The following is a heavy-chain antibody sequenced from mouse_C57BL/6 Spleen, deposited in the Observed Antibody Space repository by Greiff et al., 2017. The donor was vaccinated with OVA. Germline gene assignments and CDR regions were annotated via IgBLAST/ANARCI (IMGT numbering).Heavy chain of an antibody. J-gene: IGHJ4*01. V-gene: IGHV1-54*01. CDR1: GYAFTNYL. D-gene: IGHD2-12*01. CDR2: INPGSGGT. Sequence: QVQLQQSGAELVRPGTSVKVSCKASGYAFTNYLIEWVKQRPGQGLEWIGVINPGSGGTNYNEKFKGKATLTADKSSSTAYRQLSSLTSEDSAVYVCARREMLRRNYYAMDYWGQGTSVTVSS. CDR3: ARREMLRRNYYAMDY.